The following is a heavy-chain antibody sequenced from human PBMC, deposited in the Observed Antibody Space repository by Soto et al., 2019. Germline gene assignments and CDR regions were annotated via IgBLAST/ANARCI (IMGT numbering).Heavy chain of an antibody. D-gene: IGHD6-13*01. CDR3: TTFSIAAAGSFDY. Sequence: GGSLRLSCAASGFTFSNAWMSWVRQAPGKGLEWVGRIKSKTDGGTTDYAAPVKGRFTISRDDSKNTLYLQMNSLKTEDTAVYYCTTFSIAAAGSFDYWGQGTLVTVSS. CDR2: IKSKTDGGTT. V-gene: IGHV3-15*01. J-gene: IGHJ4*02. CDR1: GFTFSNAW.